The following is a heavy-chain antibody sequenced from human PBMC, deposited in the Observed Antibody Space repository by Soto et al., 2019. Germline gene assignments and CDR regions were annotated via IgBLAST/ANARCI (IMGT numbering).Heavy chain of an antibody. D-gene: IGHD5-12*01. J-gene: IGHJ5*02. V-gene: IGHV1-69*06. CDR3: ARDYSGYDRPGVLNWFDP. Sequence: QVQLVQSGAEVKKPGSSVKVSCKASGGTFSSYAISWVRQALGQGLEWMGGIIPIFGTANYAQKFQGRVTITADKSTSTAYMELSSPRSEDTAVYYCARDYSGYDRPGVLNWFDPWGQGTLVTVSS. CDR2: IIPIFGTA. CDR1: GGTFSSYA.